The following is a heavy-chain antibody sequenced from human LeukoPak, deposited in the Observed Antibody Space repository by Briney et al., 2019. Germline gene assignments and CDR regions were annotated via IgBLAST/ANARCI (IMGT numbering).Heavy chain of an antibody. Sequence: PSQTLSLTCTVSGGSISSGGYYWSWRRQPPGKGLEWIGYIYYSGSTYYNPSLKSRVTISVDTSKNQFSLKLSSVTAADTAVYYCARALNSGSYPYWGQGTLVTVSS. J-gene: IGHJ4*02. CDR2: IYYSGST. CDR3: ARALNSGSYPY. D-gene: IGHD1-26*01. V-gene: IGHV4-31*03. CDR1: GGSISSGGYY.